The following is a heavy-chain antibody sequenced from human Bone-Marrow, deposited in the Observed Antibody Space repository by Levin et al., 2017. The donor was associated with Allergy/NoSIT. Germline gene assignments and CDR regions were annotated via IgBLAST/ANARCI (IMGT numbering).Heavy chain of an antibody. CDR2: ISYDGSNK. CDR1: GFTFSSYA. V-gene: IGHV3-30-3*01. J-gene: IGHJ4*02. D-gene: IGHD3-22*01. CDR3: ARADYYYDSSGYHDAFDY. Sequence: PGGSLRLSCAASGFTFSSYAMHWVRQAPGKGLEWVAVISYDGSNKYYADSVKGRFTISRDNSKNTLYLQMNSLRAEDTAVYYCARADYYYDSSGYHDAFDYWGQGTLVTVSS.